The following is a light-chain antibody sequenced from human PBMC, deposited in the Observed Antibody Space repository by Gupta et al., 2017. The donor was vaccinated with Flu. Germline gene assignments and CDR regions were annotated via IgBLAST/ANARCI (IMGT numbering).Light chain of an antibody. V-gene: IGLV1-47*01. CDR1: SPNIGSNY. J-gene: IGLJ3*02. CDR2: RNN. CDR3: AAWDDSLSGV. Sequence: QSMLAQPPSVSGTPGQRVPISSSGSSPNIGSNYVYWYQQLPGTAPKLLIYRNNQRPSGVPDRFSGSKSGTSASLAIRGLRSEDEADYYCAAWDDSLSGVFGGGTKLTVL.